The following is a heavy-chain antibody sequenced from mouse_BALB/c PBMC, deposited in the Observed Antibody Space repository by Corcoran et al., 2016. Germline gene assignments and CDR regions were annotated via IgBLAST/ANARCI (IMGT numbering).Heavy chain of an antibody. V-gene: IGHV9-3-1*01. Sequence: QIQLVQSGPELKKPGETVKISCKASGYTFTNYGMNWVKQAPGKGLKWMGWINTYTGEQTYADDFKGRFAFSLETSASTAYLQINNLKNEETATYFGASEPYAMDYWGQGTSVTVSS. CDR3: ASEPYAMDY. CDR1: GYTFTNYG. J-gene: IGHJ4*01. CDR2: INTYTGEQ.